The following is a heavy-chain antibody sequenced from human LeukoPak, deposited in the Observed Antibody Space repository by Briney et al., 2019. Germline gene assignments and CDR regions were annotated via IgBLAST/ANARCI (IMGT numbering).Heavy chain of an antibody. D-gene: IGHD3-10*01. CDR1: GFTFSAYA. CDR3: ASRLLWFGELPRY. J-gene: IGHJ4*02. CDR2: INHSGST. V-gene: IGHV4-34*01. Sequence: GSLRLSCAVSGFTFSAYAMAWIRQPPGKGLEWIGEINHSGSTNYNSSLKSRVTISLDTSENHFSLKLRSVTAADTAVYYCASRLLWFGELPRYWGQGTLVTVSS.